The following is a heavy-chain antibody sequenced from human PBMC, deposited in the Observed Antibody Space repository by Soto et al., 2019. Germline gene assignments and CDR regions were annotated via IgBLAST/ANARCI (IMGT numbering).Heavy chain of an antibody. CDR1: GYTFSGYY. J-gene: IGHJ3*01. CDR3: AGLYVNRWVDGFDF. D-gene: IGHD2-8*01. Sequence: ASVKVSCKASGYTFSGYYTHWVRQAPGQGLEWMGWMNPKSGGTYFAQKFQGRVTLTRDTSISTAYMEVNRLRSDDTAKYYCAGLYVNRWVDGFDFWGQGTMVTVSS. CDR2: MNPKSGGT. V-gene: IGHV1-2*02.